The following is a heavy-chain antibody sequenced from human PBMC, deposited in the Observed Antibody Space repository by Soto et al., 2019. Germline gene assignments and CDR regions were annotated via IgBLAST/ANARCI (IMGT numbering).Heavy chain of an antibody. D-gene: IGHD3-16*01. CDR2: IYNSAPT. J-gene: IGHJ4*02. Sequence: SETLSLTCTVCGDSISTYYWTWLRQPPGKGLEWIGYIYNSAPTKYNPSLKSRVTISVDTSKNQFSLKLSSVTTADTAVYYCARGRFDFIWGTPASYLDYWGQGALVTVSS. CDR3: ARGRFDFIWGTPASYLDY. CDR1: GDSISTYY. V-gene: IGHV4-59*01.